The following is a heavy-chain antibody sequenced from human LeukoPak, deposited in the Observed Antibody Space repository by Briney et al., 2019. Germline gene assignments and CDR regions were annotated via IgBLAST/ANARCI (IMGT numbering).Heavy chain of an antibody. V-gene: IGHV1-69-2*01. CDR2: VDPEDGET. CDR3: ATDLRGTTATFDI. CDR1: GYTFTDYY. Sequence: ASVNVSFKASGYTFTDYYLHWVHQAPGKGLEWMGRVDPEDGETIYAQKFQGRVTMTADTSTDTAYMELSSLKFEDTAMYFCATDLRGTTATFDIWGQGTMVTVSS. J-gene: IGHJ3*02. D-gene: IGHD4-11*01.